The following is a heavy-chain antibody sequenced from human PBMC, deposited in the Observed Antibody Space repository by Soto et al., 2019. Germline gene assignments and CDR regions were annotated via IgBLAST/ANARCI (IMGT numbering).Heavy chain of an antibody. CDR1: GDSVSGNSAA. CDR3: AKRGGYAISFYDS. V-gene: IGHV6-1*01. D-gene: IGHD3-16*01. CDR2: TYYRSRWYN. J-gene: IGHJ4*02. Sequence: SQTLSLTCAISGDSVSGNSAAWNWIRQSPSRGLEWLGRTYYRSRWYNDYAVSVKSRITVTPDTSKNQFSLHLNSVTPEDTAVYYCAKRGGYAISFYDSWGQGTLVTVSS.